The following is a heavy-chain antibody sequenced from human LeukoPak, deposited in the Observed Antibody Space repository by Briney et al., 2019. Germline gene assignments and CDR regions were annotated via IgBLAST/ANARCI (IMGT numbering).Heavy chain of an antibody. D-gene: IGHD3-22*01. CDR1: GYTFTSYG. V-gene: IGHV1-18*01. CDR3: ARGSPPRRNYDSRGYYSYYFDY. J-gene: IGHJ4*02. CDR2: ISAYNGIT. Sequence: GASVKVSCKASGYTFTSYGISWVRQAPGQGLEWMGWISAYNGITHYAQKLQGRVTMTTDTSTSTVYMELRSLRSDDTAVYYCARGSPPRRNYDSRGYYSYYFDYWGQGTLVTVSS.